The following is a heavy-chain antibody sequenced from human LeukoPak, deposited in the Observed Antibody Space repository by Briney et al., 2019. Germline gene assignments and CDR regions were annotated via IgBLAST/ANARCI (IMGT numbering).Heavy chain of an antibody. V-gene: IGHV1-2*02. J-gene: IGHJ3*02. Sequence: ASVKVSCKASGYTFTSYGISWVRQAPGQGLEWMGWTNPKSGGTNYAQKFQGRVTMTRDTSISTAYMDMSSLRSDDTAVYYCARNLWFGESSDAFDMWGQGTMVTVSS. CDR1: GYTFTSYG. D-gene: IGHD3-10*01. CDR3: ARNLWFGESSDAFDM. CDR2: TNPKSGGT.